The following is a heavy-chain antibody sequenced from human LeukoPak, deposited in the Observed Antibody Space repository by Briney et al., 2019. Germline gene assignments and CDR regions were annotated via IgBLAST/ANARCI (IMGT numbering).Heavy chain of an antibody. CDR3: AELGITMIGGA. J-gene: IGHJ6*04. Sequence: GGSLRLSCAASGFAFSSYEMNWVRQAPGKGLEWVSYISSSGSTIYYADSVKGRFTISRDNAKNSLYLQMNSLRAEDTAVYYCAELGITMIGGAWGKGTTVTISS. D-gene: IGHD3-10*02. CDR1: GFAFSSYE. V-gene: IGHV3-48*03. CDR2: ISSSGSTI.